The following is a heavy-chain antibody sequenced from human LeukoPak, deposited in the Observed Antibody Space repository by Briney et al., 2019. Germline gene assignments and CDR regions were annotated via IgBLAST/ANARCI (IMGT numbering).Heavy chain of an antibody. D-gene: IGHD6-6*01. J-gene: IGHJ6*02. CDR2: FDPEDGET. CDR3: ASIAARPDYYYYGMDV. CDR1: GYTLTELS. V-gene: IGHV1-24*01. Sequence: GASVKVSSKVSGYTLTELSMHWVRQAPGKGLEWMGGFDPEDGETIYAQKFQGRVTMTEDTSTDTAYMELSSLRSEDTAVYYCASIAARPDYYYYGMDVWGQGTTVTVSS.